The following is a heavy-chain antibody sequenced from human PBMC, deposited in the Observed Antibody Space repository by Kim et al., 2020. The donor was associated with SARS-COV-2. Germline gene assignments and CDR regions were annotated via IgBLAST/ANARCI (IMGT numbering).Heavy chain of an antibody. CDR2: ISSSSSYI. Sequence: GGSLRLSCAASGFTFSSYSMNWVRQAPGKGLEWVSSISSSSSYIYYADSVKGRFTISRDNAKNSLYLQMNSLRAEDTAVYYRARFGIVVVDYWYFDLWGRGTLVTVSS. CDR3: ARFGIVVVDYWYFDL. D-gene: IGHD2-2*01. V-gene: IGHV3-21*01. J-gene: IGHJ2*01. CDR1: GFTFSSYS.